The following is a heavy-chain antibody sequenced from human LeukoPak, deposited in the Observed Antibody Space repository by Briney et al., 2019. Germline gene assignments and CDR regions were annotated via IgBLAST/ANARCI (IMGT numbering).Heavy chain of an antibody. V-gene: IGHV3-53*01. CDR1: GFIVSGDF. D-gene: IGHD1-26*01. CDR3: AKKWGVGTTTLDYFDY. Sequence: PGGSLRLSCAASGFIVSGDFMSWVRQAPGKGLEWVSVIYSDGSTYYADSVKGRFTISRDNSKNTLYLQMNSLTDDDTAVYYCAKKWGVGTTTLDYFDYWGQGTLVTVSS. J-gene: IGHJ4*02. CDR2: IYSDGST.